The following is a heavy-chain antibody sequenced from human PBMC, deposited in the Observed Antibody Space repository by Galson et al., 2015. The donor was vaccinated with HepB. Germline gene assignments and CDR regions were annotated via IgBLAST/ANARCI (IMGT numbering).Heavy chain of an antibody. CDR2: IYYSGST. CDR3: ARDTDYDFWSGHPPYYYYGMDV. J-gene: IGHJ6*02. Sequence: SLTCTVSGGSISSGGYYWSWIRQHPGKGLEWIGYIYYSGSTYYNPSLKSRVTISVDTSKNQFSLKLSSVTAADTAVYYCARDTDYDFWSGHPPYYYYGMDVWGQGTTVTVSS. D-gene: IGHD3-3*01. V-gene: IGHV4-31*03. CDR1: GGSISSGGYY.